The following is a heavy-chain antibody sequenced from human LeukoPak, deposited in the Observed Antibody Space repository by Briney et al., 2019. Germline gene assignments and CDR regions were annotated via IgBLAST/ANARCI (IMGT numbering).Heavy chain of an antibody. D-gene: IGHD6-6*01. CDR3: AKDPTAARYFDY. J-gene: IGHJ4*02. CDR2: ISSSGGST. CDR1: GFKFSSHA. V-gene: IGHV3-23*01. Sequence: GGSLRLSCAAFGFKFSSHAMSWVRQAPGQGLEWVSAISSSGGSTYYADSVKGRFTISRDNSNNTLYLQMNSLRADDTALYYCAKDPTAARYFDYWGQGILVIVSS.